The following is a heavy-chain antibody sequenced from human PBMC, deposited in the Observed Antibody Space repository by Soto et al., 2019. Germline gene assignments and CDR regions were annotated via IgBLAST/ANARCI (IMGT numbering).Heavy chain of an antibody. V-gene: IGHV4-61*01. CDR2: GSYSGTT. CDR3: ARGATVTQYDY. Sequence: SETLSLTCTVSGVSVNSGSFYWAWIRQPPGKGLEWIGFGSYSGTTNYKPSLKSRVTISVDTSRSQISLKVTPLTAADTAVYYCARGATVTQYDYWGQGTLVTVSS. D-gene: IGHD4-17*01. J-gene: IGHJ4*02. CDR1: GVSVNSGSFY.